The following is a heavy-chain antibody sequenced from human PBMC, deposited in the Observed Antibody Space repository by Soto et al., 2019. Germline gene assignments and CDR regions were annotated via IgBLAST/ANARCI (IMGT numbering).Heavy chain of an antibody. Sequence: ASMKVSCKASGYTFNDYYIYWVRQAPGQGLEWVAWINPNGGGTTYAQTFRGWVTMTRDTSINTAYLEVTSLRPDDTAVYYCARLSNGYCSATSCYSWLDPWGQGSLVTVSS. V-gene: IGHV1-2*04. J-gene: IGHJ5*02. CDR3: ARLSNGYCSATSCYSWLDP. CDR2: INPNGGGT. D-gene: IGHD2-2*01. CDR1: GYTFNDYY.